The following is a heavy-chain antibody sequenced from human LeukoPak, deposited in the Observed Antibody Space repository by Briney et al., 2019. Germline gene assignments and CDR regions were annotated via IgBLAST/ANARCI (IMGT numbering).Heavy chain of an antibody. J-gene: IGHJ4*02. CDR3: ASSVGATIIDY. CDR1: GGSISSYY. D-gene: IGHD1-26*01. CDR2: IYYSGST. Sequence: SETLSLTCTVSGGSISSYYWSWIRQPPGKGLEWIGYIYYSGSTNYNPSLKSRVTISVDTSKDQFSLKLSSVTAADTAVYYCASSVGATIIDYWGQGTLVTVSS. V-gene: IGHV4-59*08.